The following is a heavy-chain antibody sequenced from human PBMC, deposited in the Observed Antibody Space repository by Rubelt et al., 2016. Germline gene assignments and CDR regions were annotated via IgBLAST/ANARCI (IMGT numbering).Heavy chain of an antibody. D-gene: IGHD3-10*01. CDR3: AKEKWFGEPPGWGFDY. CDR2: SRNRANSYTT. Sequence: CGGGLVQPGGSLRLSCAASGFTVSSNHMSWVRQAPGKGLEWVCRSRNRANSYTTEYAASVKGRFTISRDESKNSLYLQINSLKTEDTAVYYCAKEKWFGEPPGWGFDYWGQGTLVTVSS. CDR1: GFTVSSNH. V-gene: IGHV3-72*01. J-gene: IGHJ4*02.